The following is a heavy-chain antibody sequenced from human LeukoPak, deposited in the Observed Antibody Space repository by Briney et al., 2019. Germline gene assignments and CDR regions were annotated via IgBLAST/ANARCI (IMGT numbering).Heavy chain of an antibody. Sequence: GGSLRLSCAASGFTFSSYAMSWVRQAPGKGLEWVSSISGSGDFTYYVDSAKGRFTISRDNSKSTMYLQMNFLRAGDTAVYYCAKHYDIHLNWFDPWGQGTLVTVSS. V-gene: IGHV3-23*01. CDR3: AKHYDIHLNWFDP. D-gene: IGHD3-9*01. J-gene: IGHJ5*02. CDR2: ISGSGDFT. CDR1: GFTFSSYA.